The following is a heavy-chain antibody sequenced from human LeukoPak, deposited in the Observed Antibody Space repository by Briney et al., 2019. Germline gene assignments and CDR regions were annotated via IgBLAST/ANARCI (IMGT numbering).Heavy chain of an antibody. CDR2: ISSGSSFI. CDR3: ARDSSAADFDY. Sequence: GGSLRLSCAASGFTFSSYSMNWVRQAPGKGLEWVSSISSGSSFIYYADSVKGRFTISRDNAKNSLYLHMNSLRAEDTAVYYCARDSSAADFDYWGQGTLVTVSS. J-gene: IGHJ4*02. V-gene: IGHV3-21*01. D-gene: IGHD6-13*01. CDR1: GFTFSSYS.